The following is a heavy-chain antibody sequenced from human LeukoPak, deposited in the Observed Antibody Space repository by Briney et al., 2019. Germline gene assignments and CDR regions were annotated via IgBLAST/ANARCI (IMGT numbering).Heavy chain of an antibody. D-gene: IGHD2-15*01. J-gene: IGHJ3*02. CDR1: GGSISSSSYY. V-gene: IGHV4-39*01. CDR2: IYYSGST. CDR3: ARYIVVVVAATDAFDI. Sequence: SETLSLTCTVSGGSISSSSYYWGWIRQPPGKGLEWIGGIYYSGSTYYNPSLKSRVTISVDTSKNQFSLKLSSVTAADTAVYYCARYIVVVVAATDAFDIWGQGTMVTVSS.